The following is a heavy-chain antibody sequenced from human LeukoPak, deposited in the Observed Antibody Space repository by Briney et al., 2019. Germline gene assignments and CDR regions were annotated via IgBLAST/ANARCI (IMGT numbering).Heavy chain of an antibody. V-gene: IGHV4-34*01. J-gene: IGHJ5*02. CDR3: ARGTKLGNWFDP. CDR2: ISHSGST. Sequence: SETLSLTCAVYGGSFSGYYWSWIRQPPGKGLEWIGEISHSGSTNYNPSLKSRVTISVDTSKNQFSLKLSSVTAADTAVYYCARGTKLGNWFDPWGQGTLVTVSS. CDR1: GGSFSGYY. D-gene: IGHD7-27*01.